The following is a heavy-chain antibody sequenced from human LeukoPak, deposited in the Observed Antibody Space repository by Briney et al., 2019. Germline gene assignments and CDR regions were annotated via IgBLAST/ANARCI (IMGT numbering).Heavy chain of an antibody. CDR3: ARPIWSRKHTSGAFDI. V-gene: IGHV4-34*01. D-gene: IGHD3-10*01. CDR2: INHSGST. J-gene: IGHJ3*02. CDR1: GGSFSGYY. Sequence: PSETLSLTCAVCGGSFSGYYWSWIRQPPGKGLEWIGEINHSGSTNYNPSLKSRVTISVDTSKNQFSLKLSSVTAADTAVYYCARPIWSRKHTSGAFDIWGQGTMVTVSS.